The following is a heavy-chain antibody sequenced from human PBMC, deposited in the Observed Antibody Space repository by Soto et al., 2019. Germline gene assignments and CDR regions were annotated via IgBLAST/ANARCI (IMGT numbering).Heavy chain of an antibody. D-gene: IGHD2-2*01. V-gene: IGHV3-30*18. CDR1: GFTFSSYG. CDR3: AKETSPKRATSLDS. CDR2: ISYDGKVQ. Sequence: QVQLVESGGGVVQPGRSLRLPCVASGFTFSSYGMHWVRQAPDKGLEWVAVISYDGKVQYYADSVKGRFTISRDNYKNTLYLQMNSLRAEDTAVYYCAKETSPKRATSLDSWGQGTLVTVSS. J-gene: IGHJ4*02.